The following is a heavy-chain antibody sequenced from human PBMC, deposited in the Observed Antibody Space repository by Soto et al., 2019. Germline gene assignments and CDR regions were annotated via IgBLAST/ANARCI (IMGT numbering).Heavy chain of an antibody. CDR3: ASLWSSSSYYGMDV. CDR1: GGSFSGYY. Sequence: SETLSLTCAVYGGSFSGYYWSWIRQPPGKGLEWIGEINHSGSTNYNPSLKSRVTISVDTSKNQFSLKLSSVTAADTAVYYCASLWSSSSYYGMDVWGQGTTVTVSS. CDR2: INHSGST. D-gene: IGHD6-6*01. J-gene: IGHJ6*02. V-gene: IGHV4-34*01.